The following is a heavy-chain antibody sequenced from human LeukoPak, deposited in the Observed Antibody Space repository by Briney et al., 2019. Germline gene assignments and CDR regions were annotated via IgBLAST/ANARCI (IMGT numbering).Heavy chain of an antibody. J-gene: IGHJ4*02. D-gene: IGHD3-10*01. CDR3: ARGGYYYGSGSSPFFDY. Sequence: GGSLRLSCAVSGFMFSSYGMHWVRQAPGKGLEWVAVISYDGSNKYYADSVKGRFTVSRDNSKNTLFLQMNSLRAEDTAVYYCARGGYYYGSGSSPFFDYWGQGTLVTVSS. CDR2: ISYDGSNK. V-gene: IGHV3-30*03. CDR1: GFMFSSYG.